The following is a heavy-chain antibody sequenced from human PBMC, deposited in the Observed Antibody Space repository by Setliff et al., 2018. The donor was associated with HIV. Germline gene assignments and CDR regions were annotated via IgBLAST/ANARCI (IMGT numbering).Heavy chain of an antibody. V-gene: IGHV1-3*01. CDR1: GYAFTSYA. J-gene: IGHJ4*02. Sequence: ASVKVSCKASGYAFTSYAMHWVRQAPGQRLEWMGWINAGNGNTKYSQKFQGRVTITRDTSASTAYMELSSLRSEDTAVYYCARVPRWYYYDSSGYPDYWGQGTLVTVSS. CDR3: ARVPRWYYYDSSGYPDY. CDR2: INAGNGNT. D-gene: IGHD3-22*01.